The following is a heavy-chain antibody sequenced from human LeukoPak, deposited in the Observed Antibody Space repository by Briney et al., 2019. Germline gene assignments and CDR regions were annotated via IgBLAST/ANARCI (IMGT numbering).Heavy chain of an antibody. CDR2: INHSGST. J-gene: IGHJ4*02. CDR3: ARLGLYTSSWYRFSYFDY. Sequence: KTSETLSLTCGVHGGSFNDYSWTWIRQSPGKGLEWIGEINHSGSTTYNPSLKSRFTMSVDASKNQFSLRLSSVTAADTAVYYCARLGLYTSSWYRFSYFDYWGQGTLVTVSS. CDR1: GGSFNDYS. D-gene: IGHD6-13*01. V-gene: IGHV4-34*01.